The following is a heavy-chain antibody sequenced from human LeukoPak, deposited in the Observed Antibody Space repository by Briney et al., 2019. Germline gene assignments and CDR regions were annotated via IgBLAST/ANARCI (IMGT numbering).Heavy chain of an antibody. Sequence: SETLSLTCAVYGGSFSGYYWSWIRQPPGKGLEWIGEINHSGSTNYNPSLKSRVTISVDTSKNQFSLKLSSVTAADTAVYYCARRGIRYFDWFDDFWGQGTLVTVSS. CDR1: GGSFSGYY. D-gene: IGHD3-9*01. V-gene: IGHV4-34*01. CDR2: INHSGST. J-gene: IGHJ4*02. CDR3: ARRGIRYFDWFDDF.